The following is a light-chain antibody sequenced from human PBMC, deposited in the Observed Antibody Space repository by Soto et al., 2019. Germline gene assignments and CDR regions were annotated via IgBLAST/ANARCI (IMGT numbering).Light chain of an antibody. V-gene: IGLV2-23*02. J-gene: IGLJ1*01. CDR3: CSYAGTGAYV. Sequence: QSALTQSASVSGSPGQSITISCAGTGSDVGAYNLVSWYQQHPGKAPKLIICDVNTRPSGISNRFSGSKSGDTASLTISGVQAEDEADYVCCSYAGTGAYVFGTGTKLTVL. CDR2: DVN. CDR1: GSDVGAYNL.